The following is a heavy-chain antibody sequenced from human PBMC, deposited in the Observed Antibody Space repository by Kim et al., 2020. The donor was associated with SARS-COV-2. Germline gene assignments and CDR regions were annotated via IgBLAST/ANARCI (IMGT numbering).Heavy chain of an antibody. J-gene: IGHJ4*01. CDR2: ISYDGSNK. V-gene: IGHV3-33*05. CDR3: ARDPKVLTGSSTYFDY. CDR1: GFTFSSYG. Sequence: GGSLRLSCASSGFTFSSYGMHWVRQAPGKGLEWVAVISYDGSNKYYADSVKGRFTISRDNSKNTLYLQMNSLRAEDTAVYYCARDPKVLTGSSTYFDYWG. D-gene: IGHD3-9*01.